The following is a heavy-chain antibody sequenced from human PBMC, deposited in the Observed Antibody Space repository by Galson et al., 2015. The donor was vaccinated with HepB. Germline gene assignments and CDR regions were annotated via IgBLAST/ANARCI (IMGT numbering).Heavy chain of an antibody. CDR2: ISKGGDII. J-gene: IGHJ3*02. V-gene: IGHV3-48*01. Sequence: SLRLSCAASGFTFSRYAMNWVRQAPGKGLEWASYISKGGDIIFYADSVKGRFTISRDTAQNSVSLLMNNLRADDTAVYYCARVSLRAFDIWGQGTLVTVSS. CDR1: GFTFSRYA. CDR3: ARVSLRAFDI. D-gene: IGHD3-10*01.